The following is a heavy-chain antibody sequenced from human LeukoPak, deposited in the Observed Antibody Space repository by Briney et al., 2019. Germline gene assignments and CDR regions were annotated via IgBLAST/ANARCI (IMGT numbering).Heavy chain of an antibody. D-gene: IGHD6-19*01. J-gene: IGHJ4*02. CDR1: GYSINSGYF. CDR3: ARGYSSGWYLYYFDY. Sequence: SETLSLTCTVSGYSINSGYFWGWIRQPPGKGLEWLGSIYHSGSTYYNPSLKSRVTISVDTSKNQFSLKLTSVTAADTAVYYCARGYSSGWYLYYFDYWGQGTLVTVSS. V-gene: IGHV4-38-2*02. CDR2: IYHSGST.